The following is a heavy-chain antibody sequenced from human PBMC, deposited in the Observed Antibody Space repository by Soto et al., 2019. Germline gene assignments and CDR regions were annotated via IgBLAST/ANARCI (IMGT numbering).Heavy chain of an antibody. D-gene: IGHD6-6*01. CDR2: IWYDGSNK. CDR1: GFTFSSYG. J-gene: IGHJ6*02. CDR3: ARSEYSSPSGATYYYGMDV. V-gene: IGHV3-33*01. Sequence: GGSLRLSCAASGFTFSSYGMHWVRQAPGKGLEWVAVIWYDGSNKYYADSVKGRFTISRDNSKNTLYLQMNSLRAEDTAVYYCARSEYSSPSGATYYYGMDVWGQGTTVTASS.